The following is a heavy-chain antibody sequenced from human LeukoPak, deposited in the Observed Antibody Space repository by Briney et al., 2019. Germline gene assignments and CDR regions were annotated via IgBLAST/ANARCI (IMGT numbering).Heavy chain of an antibody. CDR1: GGSISSGDYY. D-gene: IGHD4-17*01. CDR3: ARSRAGFTVIYFDY. Sequence: SETLSLTCTVSGGSISSGDYYWSRIRQHPGKGLEWIGYIHYSGSTHYNPSLKSRVIISVDTSKNQFSLKLRSVAAADTAVYYCARSRAGFTVIYFDYWGQGTLVTVSS. J-gene: IGHJ4*02. CDR2: IHYSGST. V-gene: IGHV4-31*03.